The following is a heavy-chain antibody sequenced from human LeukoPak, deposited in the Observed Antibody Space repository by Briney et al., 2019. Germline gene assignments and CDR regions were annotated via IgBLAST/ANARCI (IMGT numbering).Heavy chain of an antibody. Sequence: SETLSLTCAVYGGSFSGYYWSWIRQPPGKGLEWIGEINHSGSTNYNPSLKSRVTISVDASKNQFSLKLSSVTAADTAVYYCARGCSGWYFYLGGGNWFDPWGQGTLVTVSS. CDR2: INHSGST. D-gene: IGHD6-19*01. V-gene: IGHV4-34*01. CDR3: ARGCSGWYFYLGGGNWFDP. J-gene: IGHJ5*02. CDR1: GGSFSGYY.